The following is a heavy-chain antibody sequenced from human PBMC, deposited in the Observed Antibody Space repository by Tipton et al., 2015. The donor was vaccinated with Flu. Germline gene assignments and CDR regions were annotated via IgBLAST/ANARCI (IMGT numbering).Heavy chain of an antibody. CDR2: IYYSGST. J-gene: IGHJ5*02. CDR1: GGSISSGDYY. V-gene: IGHV4-30-4*01. CDR3: AREGYTVTTGWFDP. Sequence: TLSLTCTVSGGSISSGDYYWSWIRQPPGKGLECIGYIYYSGSTYYNPSLKSRVTISVDTSKNQFSLKLSSVTAADTAVYYCAREGYTVTTGWFDPWGQGTLVTVSS. D-gene: IGHD4-17*01.